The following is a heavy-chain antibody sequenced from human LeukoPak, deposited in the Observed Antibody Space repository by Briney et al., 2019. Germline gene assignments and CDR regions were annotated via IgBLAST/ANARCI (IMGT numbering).Heavy chain of an antibody. Sequence: GASVKVSCKASGYTFTGYYMHWVRQAPGQGLEWMGWINPNSGGTNYAQKFQGRVTMTRDMSISTAYMELSRLRSDDTAVYYCARDPRSRYCSGGSCPYFDYWGQGTLVTVSS. V-gene: IGHV1-2*02. D-gene: IGHD2-15*01. J-gene: IGHJ4*02. CDR1: GYTFTGYY. CDR2: INPNSGGT. CDR3: ARDPRSRYCSGGSCPYFDY.